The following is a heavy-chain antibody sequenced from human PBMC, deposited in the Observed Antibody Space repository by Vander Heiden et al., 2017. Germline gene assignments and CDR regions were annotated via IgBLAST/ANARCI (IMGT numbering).Heavy chain of an antibody. D-gene: IGHD3-22*01. CDR1: GGSVSSGSYY. CDR3: ANLDSSGYYFAY. V-gene: IGHV4-61*01. J-gene: IGHJ4*02. CDR2: IYYSGST. Sequence: QVQLQESGPGLVKPSETLSLTCTVSGGSVSSGSYYWSWIRQPPGKGLEWIGYIYYSGSTNYNPSLKSRVTISVDTSKNQFSLKLSSVTAADTAVYYCANLDSSGYYFAYWGQGTLVTVSS.